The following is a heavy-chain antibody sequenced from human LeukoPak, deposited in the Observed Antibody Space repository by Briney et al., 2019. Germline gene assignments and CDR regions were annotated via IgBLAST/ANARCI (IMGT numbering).Heavy chain of an antibody. V-gene: IGHV3-74*01. D-gene: IGHD3-16*01. CDR1: GFTFSSYW. Sequence: PGGSLRLSCAASGFTFSSYWMQWVRQAPAKGLVWVSRINSDGSSTGYADSVEGRFTISRDNAKNTLYLQMNSLRAEDTAVYYCARGWGVDYWGQGTLVTVSS. CDR2: INSDGSST. J-gene: IGHJ4*01. CDR3: ARGWGVDY.